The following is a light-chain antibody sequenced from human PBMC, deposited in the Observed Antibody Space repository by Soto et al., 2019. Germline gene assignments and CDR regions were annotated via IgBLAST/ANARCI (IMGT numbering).Light chain of an antibody. CDR2: AAS. CDR3: LQLPSYPRST. Sequence: DIQMTQSPSILSASVGDRVTLTCRASQGISNYLAWYQQRPRKAPKLLIYAASTLQTGVPSRFSGSGSGTEFTLTISSLQPEDFETAHCLQLPSYPRSTFGQGTRLEIK. V-gene: IGKV1-9*01. CDR1: QGISNY. J-gene: IGKJ5*01.